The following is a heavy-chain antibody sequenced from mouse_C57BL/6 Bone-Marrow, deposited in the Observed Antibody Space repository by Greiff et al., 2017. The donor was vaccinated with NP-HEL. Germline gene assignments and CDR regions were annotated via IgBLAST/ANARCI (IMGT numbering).Heavy chain of an antibody. Sequence: VKLMESGAELVRPGASVKLSCKASGYTFTDYYINWVKQRPGQGLEWIARIYPGSGNTYYNEKFKGKATLTAEKSSSTAYMQLSSLTSEDSAVYFCARGVTTKVYFDYWGQGTTLTVSS. D-gene: IGHD2-2*01. CDR1: GYTFTDYY. CDR3: ARGVTTKVYFDY. CDR2: IYPGSGNT. V-gene: IGHV1-76*01. J-gene: IGHJ2*01.